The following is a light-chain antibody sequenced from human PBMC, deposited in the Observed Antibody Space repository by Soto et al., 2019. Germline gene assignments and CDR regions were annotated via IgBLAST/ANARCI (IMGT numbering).Light chain of an antibody. CDR1: QTIGSTY. CDR2: GSS. CDR3: QQYGTLPTT. J-gene: IGKJ3*01. V-gene: IGKV3-20*01. Sequence: EIVLTQSPGTLSLSPGETATLSCRASQTIGSTYLAWYQQKPGQAPRLLIFGSSNRATGIPDRFSGSGSGTDFTLTISRLEPEDFTVYYCQQYGTLPTTFGPGTKVDIK.